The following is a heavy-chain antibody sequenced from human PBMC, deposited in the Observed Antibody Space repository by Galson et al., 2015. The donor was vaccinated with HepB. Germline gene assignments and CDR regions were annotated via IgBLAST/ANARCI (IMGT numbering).Heavy chain of an antibody. V-gene: IGHV3-33*08. Sequence: SLRLSCAASGFTFSSYGMHWVRQAPGKGLEWVAVIWYDGSNKYYADSVKGRFTISRDNSKNTLYLQMNSLRAEDTAVYYCARDMGLTRFDYWGQGTLVTVSS. CDR2: IWYDGSNK. J-gene: IGHJ4*02. CDR1: GFTFSSYG. D-gene: IGHD4/OR15-4a*01. CDR3: ARDMGLTRFDY.